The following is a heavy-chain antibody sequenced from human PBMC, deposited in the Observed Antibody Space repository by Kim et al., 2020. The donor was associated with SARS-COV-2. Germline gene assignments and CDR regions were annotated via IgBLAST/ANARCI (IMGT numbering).Heavy chain of an antibody. V-gene: IGHV6-1*01. Sequence: SQTLSLTCAISGDSVSSNSAAWNWIRQSPSRGLEWLGRTYYRSKWYNDYAASVKSRITINPDTSKNQFSLQLNSVTPEDTAVYYCARDRMYGIAAAGSFFDYWGQGTLVTVSS. CDR3: ARDRMYGIAAAGSFFDY. CDR1: GDSVSSNSAA. D-gene: IGHD6-13*01. CDR2: TYYRSKWYN. J-gene: IGHJ4*02.